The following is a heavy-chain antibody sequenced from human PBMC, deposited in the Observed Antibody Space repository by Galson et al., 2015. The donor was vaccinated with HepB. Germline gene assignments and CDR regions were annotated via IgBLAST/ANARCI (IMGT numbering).Heavy chain of an antibody. CDR3: AREGYAETTVISPFDD. CDR2: ITPLFGTA. J-gene: IGHJ4*02. V-gene: IGHV1-69*13. Sequence: SVKVSCKASGGTFKTYTISWVRQAPGQGLEWMGGITPLFGTAKYAQKFQERVTITADESMTTTYMELTSLRSDDTAVYYCAREGYAETTVISPFDDWGQGTLVIVSS. CDR1: GGTFKTYT. D-gene: IGHD1-1*01.